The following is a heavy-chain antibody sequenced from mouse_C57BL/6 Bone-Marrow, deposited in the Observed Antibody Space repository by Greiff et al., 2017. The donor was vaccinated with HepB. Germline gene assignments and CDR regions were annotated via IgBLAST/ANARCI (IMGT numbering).Heavy chain of an antibody. CDR2: IWGVGST. J-gene: IGHJ3*01. CDR1: GFSLTSYG. CDR3: ASENYDYDGGFAY. Sequence: QVQLQQSGPGLVAPSQSLSITCTVSGFSLTSYGVDWVRQSPGKGLEWLGVIWGVGSTNYNSALKSRLSISKDNSKSQVFLKMNRLQTDDTAMYDCASENYDYDGGFAYWGQGTLVTVSA. V-gene: IGHV2-6*01. D-gene: IGHD2-4*01.